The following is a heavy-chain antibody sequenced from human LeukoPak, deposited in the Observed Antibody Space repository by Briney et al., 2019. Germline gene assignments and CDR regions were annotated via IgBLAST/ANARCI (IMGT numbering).Heavy chain of an antibody. D-gene: IGHD6-13*01. J-gene: IGHJ5*02. CDR2: INHSGST. Sequence: PSETLSLTCAVYGGSFSGYYWSWIRQPPGKGLEWIGEINHSGSTNYNPSLKSRVTISVDTSKNQFSLKLSSVTAADTAVYYCARDIAAAAGFDPWGQGTLVTVSS. CDR1: GGSFSGYY. V-gene: IGHV4-34*01. CDR3: ARDIAAAAGFDP.